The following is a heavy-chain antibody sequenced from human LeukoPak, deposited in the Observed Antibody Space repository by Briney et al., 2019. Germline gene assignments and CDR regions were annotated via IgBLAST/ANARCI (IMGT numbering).Heavy chain of an antibody. Sequence: SETLSLTCTVSGGSISTSSYYWGWIRQPPGKGLEWIGSIYYSGSTYYNPSLKSRVTISVDTSKNQFSLKLGSVTAADTAVYYCARCSGWYMNWFDPWGQGTLVTVSS. J-gene: IGHJ5*02. V-gene: IGHV4-39*01. CDR3: ARCSGWYMNWFDP. CDR1: GGSISTSSYY. CDR2: IYYSGST. D-gene: IGHD6-19*01.